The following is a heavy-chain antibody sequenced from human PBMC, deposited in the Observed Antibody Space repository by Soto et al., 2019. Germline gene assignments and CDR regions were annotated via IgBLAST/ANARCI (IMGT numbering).Heavy chain of an antibody. Sequence: SVKVSCKASGYIFTYRYLYWVRQAPGQALEWMGWIIPYNGNTNYAQKFQDRFSITRESSLSTVYMELRSLRSDDTGTYYCARSALDDDGYHDLDSWGQGTLVTVSS. CDR2: IIPYNGNT. J-gene: IGHJ5*01. CDR3: ARSALDDDGYHDLDS. V-gene: IGHV1-45*02. D-gene: IGHD5-18*01. CDR1: GYIFTYRY.